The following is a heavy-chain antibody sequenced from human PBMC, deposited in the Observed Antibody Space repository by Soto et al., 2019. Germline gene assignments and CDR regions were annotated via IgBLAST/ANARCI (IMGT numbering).Heavy chain of an antibody. CDR1: GYSFTRYW. CDR3: ARLVQQAEKYGMDV. V-gene: IGHV5-51*01. CDR2: IYPGDSAT. J-gene: IGHJ6*02. D-gene: IGHD6-6*01. Sequence: PGESLKISCKGSGYSFTRYWISLVRHLPGKGLECMGIIYPGDSATRYSPSFQGQVTISADKSMFTAYMQWTSLKASDTAMYYCARLVQQAEKYGMDVWGQGTTVTVSS.